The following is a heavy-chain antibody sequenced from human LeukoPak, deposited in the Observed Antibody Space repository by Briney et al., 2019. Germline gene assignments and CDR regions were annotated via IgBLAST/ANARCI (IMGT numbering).Heavy chain of an antibody. J-gene: IGHJ4*02. D-gene: IGHD5-18*01. Sequence: PGGSLRLSCAASGFTFSNYEMNWVRQAPGKGLEWVSYISSSGSTIYYAASVKGRFTISRDNAKNSLYLQMNSLRAEDTAVYYCAQIYTYGSSQFDYWGQGTLVTVSS. CDR1: GFTFSNYE. CDR2: ISSSGSTI. V-gene: IGHV3-48*03. CDR3: AQIYTYGSSQFDY.